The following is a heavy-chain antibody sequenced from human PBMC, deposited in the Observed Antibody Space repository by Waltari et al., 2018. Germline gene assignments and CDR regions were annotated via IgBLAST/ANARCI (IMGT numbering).Heavy chain of an antibody. D-gene: IGHD4-17*01. J-gene: IGHJ2*01. CDR3: ARQAPGRHYGDPKSWYFDL. Sequence: SGYSISSGYYWGWIRQPPGKGLEWIGSIYHSGSTYYNPSLKSRVTISVDTSKNQFSLKLSSVTAADTAVYYCARQAPGRHYGDPKSWYFDLWGRGTLVTVSS. CDR1: GYSISSGYY. V-gene: IGHV4-38-2*01. CDR2: IYHSGST.